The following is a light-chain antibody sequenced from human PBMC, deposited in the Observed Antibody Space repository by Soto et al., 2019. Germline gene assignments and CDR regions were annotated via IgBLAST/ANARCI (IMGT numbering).Light chain of an antibody. J-gene: IGLJ1*01. CDR2: EVS. Sequence: QSALTQPASVSGSPGQSITISCTGTNSDVGGFNYVSWYQQHPGKAPKLVIYEVSNRPSGVSHRFSGSKSGNTASLTISGLQTEDEADYYCSSYTRSTTLYVFGTGTKVTVL. CDR1: NSDVGGFNY. V-gene: IGLV2-14*01. CDR3: SSYTRSTTLYV.